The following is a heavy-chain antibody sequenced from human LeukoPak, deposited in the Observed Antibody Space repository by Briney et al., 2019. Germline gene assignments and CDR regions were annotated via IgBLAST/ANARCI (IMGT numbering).Heavy chain of an antibody. CDR3: ARASGSYYQASFDY. D-gene: IGHD1-26*01. J-gene: IGHJ4*02. CDR2: IYYSGST. CDR1: GGSISSHY. Sequence: SETLSLTCTVSGGSISSHYWSWIRQPPGKGLEWIGYIYYSGSTNYNPSLKSRVTISVDTSKNQFSLKLSSVTAADTAVYYCARASGSYYQASFDYWGQGTLVTVSS. V-gene: IGHV4-59*11.